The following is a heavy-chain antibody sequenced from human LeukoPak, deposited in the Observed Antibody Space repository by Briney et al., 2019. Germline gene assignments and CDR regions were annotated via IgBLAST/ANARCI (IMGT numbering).Heavy chain of an antibody. D-gene: IGHD5-12*01. V-gene: IGHV4-34*01. J-gene: IGHJ4*02. CDR2: TNHSGST. CDR1: GGSFSGYY. CDR3: ARRGVATISYLHY. Sequence: SETLSLTCAVYGGSFSGYYWSWIRQPLGKGLEWIGETNHSGSTNYNPSLKSRVTISVDTSKNQFSLKLSSVTAADTAVYYCARRGVATISYLHYWGQGTLVTVSS.